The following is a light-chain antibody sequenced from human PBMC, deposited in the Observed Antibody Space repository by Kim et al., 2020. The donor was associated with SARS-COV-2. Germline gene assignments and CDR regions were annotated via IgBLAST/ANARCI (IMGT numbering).Light chain of an antibody. V-gene: IGKV1-5*01. CDR2: EAS. Sequence: TLSASVGDRVITTCRASQSSISVLAWYQQKPGKAPKLLIYEASSWESGVPSRFSGSGSVTEFTLTISSLQPYDFATYYCQQYNSYSFGQGTKLEI. J-gene: IGKJ2*01. CDR3: QQYNSYS. CDR1: QSSISV.